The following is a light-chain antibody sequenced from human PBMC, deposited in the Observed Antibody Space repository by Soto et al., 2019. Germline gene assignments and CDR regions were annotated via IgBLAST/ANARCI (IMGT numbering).Light chain of an antibody. Sequence: QSVLTQPPSVSVAPGQRVTISCSGSSSNIGAGYDLYWYQHLSGTAPTLLVYGNSNRPSVPPSRFSVSKSGTSASLAFTGLQAEDEADYYCKSYDSRLSGCVFRTATKVNV. V-gene: IGLV1-40*01. CDR3: KSYDSRLSGCV. CDR1: SSNIGAGYD. CDR2: GNS. J-gene: IGLJ1*01.